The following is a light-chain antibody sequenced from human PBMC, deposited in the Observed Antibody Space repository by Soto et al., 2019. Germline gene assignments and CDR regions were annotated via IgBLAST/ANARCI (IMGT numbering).Light chain of an antibody. CDR3: QQYGSSIT. Sequence: EIVLTQSPATLAWSPGERATLASRASQSVSSSYLACYQQKPGQAPRLLNYGASSRATGIPDMFSGSGSGTDFTLTISRLEPEDFAVYYCQQYGSSITFGPGTKGDIK. J-gene: IGKJ3*01. V-gene: IGKV3-20*01. CDR2: GAS. CDR1: QSVSSSY.